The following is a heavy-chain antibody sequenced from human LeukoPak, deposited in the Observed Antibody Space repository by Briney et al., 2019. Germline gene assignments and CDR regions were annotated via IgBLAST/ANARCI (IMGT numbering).Heavy chain of an antibody. CDR2: FDPEDGET. CDR1: GYTLTELS. J-gene: IGHJ4*02. V-gene: IGHV1-24*01. D-gene: IGHD1-7*01. CDR3: ATVGVNWNYVNY. Sequence: ASVKVSCKVSGYTLTELSMHWVRQAPGKGLEWMGGFDPEDGETIYAQKFQGRVTMTEDTSTDTAYMELSSLRSEDTAVYYCATVGVNWNYVNYWGQGTLVTVSS.